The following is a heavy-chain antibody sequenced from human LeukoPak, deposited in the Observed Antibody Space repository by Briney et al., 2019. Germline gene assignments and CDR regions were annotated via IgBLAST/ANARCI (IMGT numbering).Heavy chain of an antibody. CDR2: IYHSGYT. CDR3: ARESDRYCSSTSCPNWYDP. CDR1: GDSISSSSYY. D-gene: IGHD2-2*01. Sequence: SETLSLTCTVSGDSISSSSYYWGWIRQPPGKGLEWIGTIYHSGYTYYNPSLKSRVTISVDTSKNHFSLKLSSVTAADTAVYYCARESDRYCSSTSCPNWYDPWGQGTLVTVSS. V-gene: IGHV4-39*07. J-gene: IGHJ5*02.